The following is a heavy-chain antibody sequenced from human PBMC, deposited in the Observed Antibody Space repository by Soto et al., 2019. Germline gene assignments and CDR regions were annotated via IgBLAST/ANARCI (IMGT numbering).Heavy chain of an antibody. D-gene: IGHD1-26*01. J-gene: IGHJ5*02. CDR2: IYYSGST. CDR3: ARRLWELWVGYWFDP. CDR1: GGSISSSSYY. Sequence: TWETLSLTCTVSGGSISSSSYYWGWIRQPPGKGLEWIGSIYYSGSTYYNPSLKSRVTISVDTSKNQFSLKLSSVTAADTAVYYCARRLWELWVGYWFDPWGQGTLVTVSS. V-gene: IGHV4-39*01.